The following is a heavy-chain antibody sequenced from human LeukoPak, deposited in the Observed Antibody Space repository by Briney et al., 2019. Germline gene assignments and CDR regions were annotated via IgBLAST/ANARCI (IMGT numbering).Heavy chain of an antibody. CDR2: SYSGGST. Sequence: PGGSLRLSCAASGFTVSSNYMSWVRQAPGKGLEWVSDSYSGGSTYYADSVKGRFIISRDNSKNTLYLQMNSLRAEDTAVYYCARVSVARVAAAHIDYWGQGTLVTVSS. CDR3: ARVSVARVAAAHIDY. CDR1: GFTVSSNY. D-gene: IGHD6-13*01. J-gene: IGHJ4*02. V-gene: IGHV3-53*01.